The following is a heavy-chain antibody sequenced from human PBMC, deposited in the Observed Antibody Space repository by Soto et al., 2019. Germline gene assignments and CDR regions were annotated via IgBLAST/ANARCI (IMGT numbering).Heavy chain of an antibody. Sequence: SETLSLTCTVSGGSISSSSHYWGWIRQPPGKGLEWIGTIYYSGSTYYNPSLKSRVTISVDTSKNQFSLKLSSVTAADTAVYYCARAEMITFGGVSVMGPFFDYWGQGTLVTVSS. J-gene: IGHJ4*02. CDR2: IYYSGST. V-gene: IGHV4-39*01. D-gene: IGHD3-16*02. CDR3: ARAEMITFGGVSVMGPFFDY. CDR1: GGSISSSSHY.